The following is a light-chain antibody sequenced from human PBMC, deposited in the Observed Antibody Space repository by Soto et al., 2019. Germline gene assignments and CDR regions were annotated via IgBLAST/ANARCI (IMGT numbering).Light chain of an antibody. V-gene: IGKV3-20*01. CDR3: QQYNTSPRT. Sequence: EIVLTQSPCTLSLSAGERATISCRASQSVRSSYLAWYQQKLGEAPRLLIYGVSNWATGIPYRFSGSGSGTDFTLTISSLESEDYAVYYCQQYNTSPRTFGQGTKVEIK. CDR2: GVS. CDR1: QSVRSSY. J-gene: IGKJ1*01.